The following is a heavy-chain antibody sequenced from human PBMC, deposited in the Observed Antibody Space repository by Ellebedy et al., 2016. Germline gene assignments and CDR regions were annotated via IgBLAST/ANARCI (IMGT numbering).Heavy chain of an antibody. V-gene: IGHV3-23*01. J-gene: IGHJ4*01. Sequence: GESLKISCAASGSTFRNSAMSWVRQAPGKGLEWVSGISDSGATTYYADSVKGRFTISRDNSINKVYLEMQSLRGEDTAVYYCAGRGIASAWYGSDSWGPGTLITVSS. D-gene: IGHD6-19*01. CDR2: ISDSGATT. CDR3: AGRGIASAWYGSDS. CDR1: GSTFRNSA.